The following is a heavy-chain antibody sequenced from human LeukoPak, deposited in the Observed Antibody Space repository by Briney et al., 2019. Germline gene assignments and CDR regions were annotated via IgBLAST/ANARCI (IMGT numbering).Heavy chain of an antibody. D-gene: IGHD3-22*01. CDR1: GYTLTELS. J-gene: IGHJ4*02. V-gene: IGHV1-24*01. Sequence: ASVKVSCKVSGYTLTELSMHWVRPAPGKGLEWMGGFDPEDGETIYAQKFQGRVTMTEDTSTDTAYMELSSLRSEDTAVYYCATKVRGVVVVDYFDYWGQGTLVTVSS. CDR3: ATKVRGVVVVDYFDY. CDR2: FDPEDGET.